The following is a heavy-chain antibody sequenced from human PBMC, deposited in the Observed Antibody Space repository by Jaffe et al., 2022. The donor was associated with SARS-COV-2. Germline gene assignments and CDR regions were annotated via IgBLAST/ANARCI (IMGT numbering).Heavy chain of an antibody. CDR1: GYTFTSYA. CDR2: INAGNGNT. CDR3: ARENEQWRYYYYYGMDV. D-gene: IGHD6-19*01. V-gene: IGHV1-3*01. J-gene: IGHJ6*02. Sequence: QVQLVQSGAEVKKPGASVKVSCKASGYTFTSYAMHWVRQAPGQRLEWMGWINAGNGNTKYSQKFQGRVTITRDTSASTAYMELSSLRSEDTAVYYCARENEQWRYYYYYGMDVWGQGTTVTVSS.